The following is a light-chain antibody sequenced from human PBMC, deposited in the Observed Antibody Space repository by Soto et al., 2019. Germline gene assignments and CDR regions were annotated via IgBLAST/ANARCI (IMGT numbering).Light chain of an antibody. Sequence: QSALTQPASVSGSPGQSITISCTGTSSDVENYNLVSWYQQHPGKAPKLMIHEVSKRPSGVSNRFSGSKSGNTASLTISGLQAEDEADYYCCSYAGSSTFVVFGGGTKVTVL. V-gene: IGLV2-23*02. CDR2: EVS. CDR1: SSDVENYNL. CDR3: CSYAGSSTFVV. J-gene: IGLJ2*01.